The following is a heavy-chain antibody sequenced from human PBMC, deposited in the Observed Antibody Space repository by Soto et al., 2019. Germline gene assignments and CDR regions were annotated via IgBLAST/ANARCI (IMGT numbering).Heavy chain of an antibody. Sequence: GGSLRLSCAASGFTFSSYAMHWVRQAPGKGLEWVAVISYDGSNKYYADSVKGRFTISRDNSKNTLYLQMNSLRAEDTAVYYCARDRYSGYDYAIDYWGQGTLVTVSS. D-gene: IGHD5-12*01. J-gene: IGHJ4*02. CDR2: ISYDGSNK. CDR3: ARDRYSGYDYAIDY. V-gene: IGHV3-30-3*01. CDR1: GFTFSSYA.